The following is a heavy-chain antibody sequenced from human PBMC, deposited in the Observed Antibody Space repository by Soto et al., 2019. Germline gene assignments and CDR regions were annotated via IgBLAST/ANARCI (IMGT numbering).Heavy chain of an antibody. CDR3: ARSDCGGQCACDY. V-gene: IGHV3-33*01. CDR2: IWYDGRIE. CDR1: GFTFGTYA. J-gene: IGHJ4*02. D-gene: IGHD2-21*01. Sequence: HPGGSLRLSCAASGFTFGTYAMHWVRQAPGKGLEWVAGIWYDGRIENYADSVKGRFSISRDNSKSTVSLHMNSLRVEDTAIYYCARSDCGGQCACDYWGQGTLVTVSS.